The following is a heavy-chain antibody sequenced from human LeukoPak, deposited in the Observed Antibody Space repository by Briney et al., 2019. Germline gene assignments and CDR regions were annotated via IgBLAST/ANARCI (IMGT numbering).Heavy chain of an antibody. CDR1: GDSVNSGGYY. CDR3: ARDVVVTSSPDAFDI. CDR2: ISNSGTT. J-gene: IGHJ3*02. V-gene: IGHV4-31*11. Sequence: PSETLSLTCAVSGDSVNSGGYYWTSIRHYPGKGLEWIGHISNSGTTSYNPSLRSRASISVDTSYNHFSLTLTSVTAADTAVYYCARDVVVTSSPDAFDIWGQGTMVVVSS. D-gene: IGHD2-21*02.